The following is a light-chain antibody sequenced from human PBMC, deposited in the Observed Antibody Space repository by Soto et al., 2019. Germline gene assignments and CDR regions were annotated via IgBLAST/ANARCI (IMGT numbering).Light chain of an antibody. CDR3: QQSHNTPYT. J-gene: IGKJ2*01. CDR2: GSS. Sequence: DLQMTQSPSSLSASVGDRITITCRASQSIRSYLNWYQQKLGKAPKLLIYGSSSLQTGVPSRFSGSGSGTDFTLTISSLQREDFATYYCQQSHNTPYTFGQGTKLEIK. CDR1: QSIRSY. V-gene: IGKV1-39*01.